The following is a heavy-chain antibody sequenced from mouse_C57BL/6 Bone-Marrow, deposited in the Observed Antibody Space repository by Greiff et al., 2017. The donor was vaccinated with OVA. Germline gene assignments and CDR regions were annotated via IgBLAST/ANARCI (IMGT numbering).Heavy chain of an antibody. CDR2: IWPGGGT. J-gene: IGHJ4*01. D-gene: IGHD1-1*01. CDR1: GFSLTSYA. Sequence: QVQLKQSGPGLVAPSQSLSITCTVSGFSLTSYAISWVRQPPGKGLEWLGVIWPGGGTNYNSALKSRLSISKDNSKSQVFLKMNSLQTDDTARYYCARNPLYYGSSYAMDYWGQGTSVTVSS. V-gene: IGHV2-9-1*01. CDR3: ARNPLYYGSSYAMDY.